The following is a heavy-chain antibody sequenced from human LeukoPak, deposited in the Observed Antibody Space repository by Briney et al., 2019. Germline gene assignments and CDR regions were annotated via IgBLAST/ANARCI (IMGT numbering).Heavy chain of an antibody. D-gene: IGHD1-7*01. CDR2: INPNSGGT. Sequence: ASVKVSCKASGYTFTGYYMHWVRQAPGQGLEWMGWINPNSGGTNYAQKFQGRVTMTRDTSISTAYMELSRLRSDDTAVYYCARDSEDNWNSADFDYWGQGTLVTVSS. J-gene: IGHJ4*02. CDR3: ARDSEDNWNSADFDY. V-gene: IGHV1-2*02. CDR1: GYTFTGYY.